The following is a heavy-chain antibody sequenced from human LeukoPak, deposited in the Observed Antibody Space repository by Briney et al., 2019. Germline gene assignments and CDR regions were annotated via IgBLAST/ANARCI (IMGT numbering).Heavy chain of an antibody. CDR1: GGSISSYY. V-gene: IGHV4-59*01. J-gene: IGHJ2*01. Sequence: SETLSLTCTVSGGSISSYYWSWFRQPPGKGLEWIGYIYYSGSTNYNPSLKSRVTISVDTSKNQFSLKLSSVTAADTAVYYCARPGRRAAEGYFDLWGRGTLVTVSS. D-gene: IGHD6-13*01. CDR2: IYYSGST. CDR3: ARPGRRAAEGYFDL.